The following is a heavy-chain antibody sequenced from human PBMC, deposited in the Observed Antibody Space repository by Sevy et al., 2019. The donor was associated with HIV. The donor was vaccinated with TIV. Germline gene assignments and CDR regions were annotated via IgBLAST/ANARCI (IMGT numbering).Heavy chain of an antibody. Sequence: SETLSLTCTVSGDSISTYYWNWIRQTTRKRLEWIGYIYYSGGTNYNPSLKSRVTISVDTSKNQFSLKLSSVTAADTAVYYCARGRYSYGYWREFDYWGQGTLVTVSS. CDR1: GDSISTYY. CDR2: IYYSGGT. D-gene: IGHD5-18*01. CDR3: ARGRYSYGYWREFDY. J-gene: IGHJ4*02. V-gene: IGHV4-59*01.